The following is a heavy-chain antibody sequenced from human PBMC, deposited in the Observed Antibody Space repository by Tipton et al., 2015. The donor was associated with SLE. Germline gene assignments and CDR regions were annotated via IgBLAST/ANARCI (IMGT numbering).Heavy chain of an antibody. D-gene: IGHD2-2*01. J-gene: IGHJ4*02. CDR3: ARAGEVVVPADRGTNDY. CDR1: GYTFTGYY. V-gene: IGHV1-2*02. CDR2: INPNSGGT. Sequence: QSGPEVKKPGASVKVSCKAYGYTFTGYYMHWVRQAPGQGLEWMGWINPNSGGTNYAQKFQGRVTMTRDTSISTAYMELSRLRSDDTAVYYCARAGEVVVPADRGTNDYWGQGTLVTVSS.